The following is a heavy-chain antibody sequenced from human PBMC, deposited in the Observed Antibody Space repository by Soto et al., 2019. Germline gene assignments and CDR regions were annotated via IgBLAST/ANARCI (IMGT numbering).Heavy chain of an antibody. CDR1: GFTLSGSA. CDR3: TRSGGSYAFGY. J-gene: IGHJ4*02. Sequence: EVQLVESGGGLVQPGESLKLSCAASGFTLSGSAVHWVRQASGKGLEWVGRIRSKTHNYATDYIASVQGRFTMAREDSNNTAYLQMNGLKTDATAVYYCTRSGGSYAFGYWGQGNLVTVSS. V-gene: IGHV3-73*02. D-gene: IGHD1-26*01. CDR2: IRSKTHNYAT.